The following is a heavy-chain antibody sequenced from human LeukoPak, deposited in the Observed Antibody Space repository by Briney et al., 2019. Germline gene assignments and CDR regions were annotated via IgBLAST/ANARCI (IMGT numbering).Heavy chain of an antibody. CDR1: GGSISSSNW. CDR2: INHSGST. CDR3: ARAPLQQQLDR. V-gene: IGHV4-4*02. D-gene: IGHD6-13*01. J-gene: IGHJ4*02. Sequence: PSDTLSLTCAVSGGSISSSNWWSWVRQPPGKGLEWIGEINHSGSTNYNPSLKSRVTISVDTSKNQFSLKLSSVTAADTAVYYCARAPLQQQLDRWGQGTLVTVSS.